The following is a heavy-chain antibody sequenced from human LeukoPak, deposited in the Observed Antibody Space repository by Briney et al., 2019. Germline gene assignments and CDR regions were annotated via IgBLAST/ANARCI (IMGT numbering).Heavy chain of an antibody. CDR1: GYTFTSYG. V-gene: IGHV1-18*01. CDR3: TRDLGQWLLQGIFFDY. D-gene: IGHD5-12*01. J-gene: IGHJ4*02. CDR2: ISAYSTYNGNT. Sequence: GASVKVSCKASGYTFTSYGISWVRQAPGQGPEWMGWISAYSTYNGNTNYAQKFQGRVTMTTDTSTSTAYMELRSLRSDDTAVYYCTRDLGQWLLQGIFFDYWAREPWSPSPQ.